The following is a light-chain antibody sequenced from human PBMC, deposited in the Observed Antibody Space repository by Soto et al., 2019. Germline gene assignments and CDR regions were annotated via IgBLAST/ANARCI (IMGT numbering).Light chain of an antibody. CDR2: LNSDGSH. CDR3: QTWGTGIVV. Sequence: QSVLTQSPSASASLGASVKLTCTLSSGHGSYAIAWHQQQPEKGPRYLMKLNSDGSHSKGDGIPDRFSGSSSGAERYLTISSLQSEDEADYYCQTWGTGIVVFGGGTKLTVL. V-gene: IGLV4-69*01. J-gene: IGLJ2*01. CDR1: SGHGSYA.